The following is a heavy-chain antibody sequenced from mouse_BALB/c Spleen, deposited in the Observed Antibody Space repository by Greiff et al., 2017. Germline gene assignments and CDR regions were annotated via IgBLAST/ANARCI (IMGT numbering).Heavy chain of an antibody. D-gene: IGHD2-14*01. J-gene: IGHJ4*01. CDR2: IWGDGST. V-gene: IGHV2-6-7*01. CDR3: ARDVTYRYYAMDY. Sequence: QVQLKESGPGLVAPSQSLSITCTVSGFSLTGYGVNWVRQPPGKGLEWLGMIWGDGSTDYNSALKSRLSISKDNSKSQVFLKMNSLQTDDTARYYCARDVTYRYYAMDYWGQGTSVTVSS. CDR1: GFSLTGYG.